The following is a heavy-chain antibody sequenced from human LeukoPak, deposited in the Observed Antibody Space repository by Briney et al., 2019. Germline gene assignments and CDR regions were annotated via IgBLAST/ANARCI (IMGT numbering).Heavy chain of an antibody. CDR3: ARDTYYYDSSGLTTIDY. Sequence: SETLPLTCTVSGGSISSYYWSWIRQPAGKGLEWIGRIQTSGITNYNPSLKSRVTMSVDMSKNQFSLKLSSVTAADTAVYYCARDTYYYDSSGLTTIDYWGQGTLVTVSS. J-gene: IGHJ4*02. D-gene: IGHD3-22*01. V-gene: IGHV4-4*07. CDR1: GGSISSYY. CDR2: IQTSGIT.